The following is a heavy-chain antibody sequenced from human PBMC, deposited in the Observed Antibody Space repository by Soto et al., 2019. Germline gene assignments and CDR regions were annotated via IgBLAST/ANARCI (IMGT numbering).Heavy chain of an antibody. V-gene: IGHV4-59*08. J-gene: IGHJ5*02. CDR3: ARSRGPTMVRGVIIIESWFDP. CDR2: IYYSGST. CDR1: GGSISSYY. Sequence: PSETLSLTCTVSGGSISSYYWSWIRQPPGKGLEWIGYIYYSGSTNYNPSLKSRVTISVDTSKNQFSLKLSSVTAADTAVYYCARSRGPTMVRGVIIIESWFDPWGQVTLITVS. D-gene: IGHD3-10*01.